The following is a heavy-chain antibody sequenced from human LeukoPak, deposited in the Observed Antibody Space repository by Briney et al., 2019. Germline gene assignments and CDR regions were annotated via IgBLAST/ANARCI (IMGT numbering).Heavy chain of an antibody. Sequence: GGSLRLSCAVSGISVSGNYMSWVRQAPGKGLEWVSVIYSGGSTYYADSVKGRFTISRDNSKNTLHLQMNSLRAEDTAVYYCARDQYSYAHAAHWGQGTLVTVSS. V-gene: IGHV3-66*01. CDR1: GISVSGNY. D-gene: IGHD5-18*01. CDR2: IYSGGST. CDR3: ARDQYSYAHAAH. J-gene: IGHJ4*02.